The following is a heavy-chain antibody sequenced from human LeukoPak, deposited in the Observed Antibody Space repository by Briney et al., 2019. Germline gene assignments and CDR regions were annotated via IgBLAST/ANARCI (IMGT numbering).Heavy chain of an antibody. CDR3: AKAGLVRGGALDS. CDR1: GFTFSTYA. CDR2: ITGTGDGT. J-gene: IGHJ4*02. V-gene: IGHV3-23*01. Sequence: GGSLRLSCAASGFTFSTYAMTWVRQAPGKGLEWVSSITGTGDGTSAADSVKGRFTISRDSSKHALYLQMNSLRVEDTAVYYCAKAGLVRGGALDSWGQGTLVTVSS. D-gene: IGHD4/OR15-4a*01.